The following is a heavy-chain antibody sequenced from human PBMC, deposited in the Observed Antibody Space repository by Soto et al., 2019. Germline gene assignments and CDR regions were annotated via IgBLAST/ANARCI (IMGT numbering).Heavy chain of an antibody. D-gene: IGHD2-2*01. Sequence: QVQLVQSGAEVKKPGSSVKVSCKASGGTFSTYTINWVRQAPGQGLEWMGGIIPMFGTANYAQKFQGRVTMTADESTSKAYMELSSLRSEGTAVYYCARRYCISTSCHYYGMDVWGQGTTVTVSS. CDR2: IIPMFGTA. CDR3: ARRYCISTSCHYYGMDV. J-gene: IGHJ6*02. V-gene: IGHV1-69*12. CDR1: GGTFSTYT.